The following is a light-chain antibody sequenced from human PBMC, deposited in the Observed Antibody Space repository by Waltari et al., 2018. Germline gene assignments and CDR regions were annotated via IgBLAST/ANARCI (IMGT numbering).Light chain of an antibody. CDR1: QNINSW. CDR3: QQYRTNPWA. CDR2: KAS. Sequence: DIQMTQSPSILSASVGDRVTLTCRASQNINSWLAWYQQKPGMAPKLLISKASTLESGVPSRFIGSGSGTEFTLTISSLQPDDLATYYCQQYRTNPWAFGQGTKV. J-gene: IGKJ1*01. V-gene: IGKV1-5*03.